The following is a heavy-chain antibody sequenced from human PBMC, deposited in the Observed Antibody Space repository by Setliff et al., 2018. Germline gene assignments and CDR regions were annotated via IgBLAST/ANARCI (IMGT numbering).Heavy chain of an antibody. CDR1: GGSMRSHY. Sequence: SETLSLTCNVSGGSMRSHYWNWIRQPPGKGPEWIGYVYSTGTTTYNPLLKSRATMSVDTSRKNFSLRLTSVTAADTAVYYCARGGSTIASRPDLVYFDTWGRGALVTVSS. V-gene: IGHV4-4*08. CDR3: ARGGSTIASRPDLVYFDT. D-gene: IGHD6-6*01. J-gene: IGHJ4*02. CDR2: VYSTGTT.